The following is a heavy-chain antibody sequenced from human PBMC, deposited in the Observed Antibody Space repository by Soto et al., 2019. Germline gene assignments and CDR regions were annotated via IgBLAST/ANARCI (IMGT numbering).Heavy chain of an antibody. Sequence: AGGSLRLSCAASGFTFSGSAMHWVRQASGKGLEWVGRIRSKANSYATAYAASVKGRFTISRDDSKNTAYLQMNSLKTEDTAVYYCTRPLTYYDSLTGYSTDYRGQGTLLTVSS. CDR2: IRSKANSYAT. V-gene: IGHV3-73*01. CDR1: GFTFSGSA. J-gene: IGHJ4*02. D-gene: IGHD3-9*01. CDR3: TRPLTYYDSLTGYSTDY.